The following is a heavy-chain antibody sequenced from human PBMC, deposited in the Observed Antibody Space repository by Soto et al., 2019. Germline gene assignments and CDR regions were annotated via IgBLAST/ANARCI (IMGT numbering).Heavy chain of an antibody. D-gene: IGHD1-26*01. Sequence: SSETLSLTCTVSGGSISSGDYYWSWIRQHPGKGLEWIGYIFYSGTTSYNPSLKSRLTISLDTSKNQFSLKLSSVTAADTAVYYCVHSAGVGYNWFDPWGQGTLVTSPQ. CDR2: IFYSGTT. CDR1: GGSISSGDYY. V-gene: IGHV4-31*03. CDR3: VHSAGVGYNWFDP. J-gene: IGHJ5*02.